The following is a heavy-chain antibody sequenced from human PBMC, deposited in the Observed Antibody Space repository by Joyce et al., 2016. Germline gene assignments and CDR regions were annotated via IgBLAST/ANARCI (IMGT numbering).Heavy chain of an antibody. CDR3: ARGPMPPYAFDV. V-gene: IGHV1-2*06. CDR1: AYSFTDYY. CDR2: INPDGGGT. Sequence: QVQLVQSGAEVKKPGVSVKVSCKASAYSFTDYYIHWVRQAPGQGLQWMGRINPDGGGTNNAQKFQGRVTMTTDTSISTAYMELSRLRSDDTAVYFCARGPMPPYAFDVWGQGTMVTVSS. D-gene: IGHD2-2*01. J-gene: IGHJ3*01.